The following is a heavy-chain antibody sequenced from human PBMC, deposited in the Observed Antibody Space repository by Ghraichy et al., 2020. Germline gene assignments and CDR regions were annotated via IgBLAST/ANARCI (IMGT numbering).Heavy chain of an antibody. V-gene: IGHV3-23*01. D-gene: IGHD3-10*01. CDR3: VSGLRGVIKAPAAYFQH. Sequence: GGSLRLSCAASGFTFSSYAMDWVRQAPGKGLEWVSAISGSGGNTYYADSVKGRFTISRDNSINTLYLLMNSLRAEDTAVYYCVSGLRGVIKAPAAYFQHWGQGTLVTVSS. J-gene: IGHJ1*01. CDR1: GFTFSSYA. CDR2: ISGSGGNT.